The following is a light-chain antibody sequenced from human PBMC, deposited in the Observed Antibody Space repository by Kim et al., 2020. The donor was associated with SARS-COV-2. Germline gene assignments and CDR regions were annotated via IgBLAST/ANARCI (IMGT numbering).Light chain of an antibody. CDR2: GTY. Sequence: PGGRASLSCRASQNVGNSNLAWYQQKPGQAPRLLIYGTYNRATGIPTRFSGSGSGTDFTLTISRLEPEDFAVYYCQQYSDSPPGTFGQGTKVDIK. CDR3: QQYSDSPPGT. J-gene: IGKJ1*01. V-gene: IGKV3-20*01. CDR1: QNVGNSN.